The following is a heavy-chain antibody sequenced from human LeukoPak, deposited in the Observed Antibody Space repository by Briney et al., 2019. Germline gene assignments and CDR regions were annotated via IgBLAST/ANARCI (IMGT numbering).Heavy chain of an antibody. V-gene: IGHV3-7*04. J-gene: IGHJ4*02. CDR3: ARGSYGDYVRFDY. CDR1: GFTFSNAW. CDR2: IKQDGSEK. D-gene: IGHD4-17*01. Sequence: GGSLRLSCAASGFTFSNAWMSWVRQAPGKGLEWVANIKQDGSEKYYVDSVKGRFTISRDNAKNSLYLQMNSLRAEDTAVYYCARGSYGDYVRFDYWGQGTLVTVSS.